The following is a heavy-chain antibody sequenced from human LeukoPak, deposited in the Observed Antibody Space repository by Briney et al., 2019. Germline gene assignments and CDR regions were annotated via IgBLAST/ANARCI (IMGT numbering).Heavy chain of an antibody. CDR3: ARDRERAPIDAFDI. J-gene: IGHJ3*02. Sequence: SVKVSCKASGGTFSSYAISWVRQAPGQGHEWMGGIIPIFGTANYAQKFQGRVTITADESTSTAYMELSSLRSEDTAVYYCARDRERAPIDAFDIWGQGTMVTVSS. D-gene: IGHD1-26*01. V-gene: IGHV1-69*13. CDR1: GGTFSSYA. CDR2: IIPIFGTA.